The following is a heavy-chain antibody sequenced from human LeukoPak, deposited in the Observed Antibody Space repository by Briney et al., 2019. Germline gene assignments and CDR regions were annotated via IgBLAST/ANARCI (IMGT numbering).Heavy chain of an antibody. Sequence: GTSLRLSCAASGFTFSSYTMHWVRQAPGKGLGWVAFTTYDGSTKYHADSVKGRFTISRDNSKNTLSLQMNSLTTDDTAVYYCAREGYSSHHPGAFDIWGQGTMVTVAS. J-gene: IGHJ3*02. CDR2: TTYDGSTK. CDR1: GFTFSSYT. CDR3: AREGYSSHHPGAFDI. V-gene: IGHV3-30-3*01. D-gene: IGHD6-13*01.